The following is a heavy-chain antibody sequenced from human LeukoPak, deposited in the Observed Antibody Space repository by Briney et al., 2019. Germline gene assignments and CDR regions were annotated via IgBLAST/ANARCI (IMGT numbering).Heavy chain of an antibody. CDR2: IYYSGST. J-gene: IGHJ5*02. CDR3: AGDWGGYSGSGGYFWFDP. D-gene: IGHD3-10*01. V-gene: IGHV4-59*01. CDR1: GGSTSTYY. Sequence: SETLSLTCTVSGGSTSTYYWSWIRQPPGKGLEWIGYIYYSGSTNYNPSLTSRVTISVDTSKNQISLKLSSVTAADTAVYYCAGDWGGYSGSGGYFWFDPWGQGTLVTVSS.